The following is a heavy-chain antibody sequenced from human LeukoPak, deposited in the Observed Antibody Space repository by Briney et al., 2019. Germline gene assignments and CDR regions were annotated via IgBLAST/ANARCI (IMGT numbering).Heavy chain of an antibody. CDR3: ARRRVAAGLFDY. Sequence: SQTLSLTCTVSGGSISSGGYYWSWIRQHPSKHLEWIGYIFYSGSTYYNPSLKSRVTVSMDTSKNQFSLKLSSVTAADTAVYYCARRRVAAGLFDYWGQGTLVTVSS. CDR1: GGSISSGGYY. V-gene: IGHV4-31*03. CDR2: IFYSGST. D-gene: IGHD6-13*01. J-gene: IGHJ4*02.